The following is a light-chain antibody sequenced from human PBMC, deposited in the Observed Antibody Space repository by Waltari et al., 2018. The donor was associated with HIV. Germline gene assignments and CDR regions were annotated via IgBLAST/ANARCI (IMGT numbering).Light chain of an antibody. J-gene: IGLJ3*02. CDR1: SSDVGNYNL. CDR3: CSYGGSSNWV. V-gene: IGLV2-23*01. CDR2: EGI. Sequence: QSALTQPASVSVSPGQSITISCPGTSSDVGNYNLVSWYQQHPGKAPKLMIYEGIKRPSGVSNRISGSKSGNTASLTISGLQAEDEADHYCCSYGGSSNWVFGGGTKLTVL.